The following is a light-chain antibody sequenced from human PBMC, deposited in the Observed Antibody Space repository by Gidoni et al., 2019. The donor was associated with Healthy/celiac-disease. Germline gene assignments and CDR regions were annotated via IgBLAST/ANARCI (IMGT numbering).Light chain of an antibody. CDR3: QAWDSSTAV. J-gene: IGLJ2*01. CDR2: QDS. V-gene: IGLV3-1*01. Sequence: SYELTQPPSVSVSPGQTASITCSVDKLGDKYACWYQQKPGQSPVLVIYQDSKRPSGIPELFSGSNSVNTATLTISGTQAMDEADYYCQAWDSSTAVFGGGTKLTVL. CDR1: KLGDKY.